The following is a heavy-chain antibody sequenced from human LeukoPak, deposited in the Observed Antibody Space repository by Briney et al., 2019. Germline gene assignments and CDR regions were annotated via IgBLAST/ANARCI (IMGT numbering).Heavy chain of an antibody. V-gene: IGHV3-7*05. Sequence: GGSLRLSCVGSGFNFRSYWMSWVRQAPGKGLEWVANIKPDGSQKYFVDAVRGRFTISRDNAKNSVYLQMTSLRAEDTALYYCVRDGMGGIKAFDMWGQGTVVTVSS. J-gene: IGHJ3*02. CDR2: IKPDGSQK. CDR3: VRDGMGGIKAFDM. D-gene: IGHD3-10*01. CDR1: GFNFRSYW.